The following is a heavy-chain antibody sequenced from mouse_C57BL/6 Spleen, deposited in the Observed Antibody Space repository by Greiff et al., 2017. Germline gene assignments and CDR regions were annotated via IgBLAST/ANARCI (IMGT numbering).Heavy chain of an antibody. CDR1: GYTFTSYW. CDR3: APAYYYGSSYAMDY. J-gene: IGHJ4*01. Sequence: VQLQQPGAELVRPGSSVKLSCKASGYTFTSYWMHWVKQRPIQGLEWIGNIDPSDSETHYNQKFKDKATLTVDKSSSTAYMQLSSLTSVDSAVXYCAPAYYYGSSYAMDYWGQGTSVTVSS. D-gene: IGHD1-1*01. CDR2: IDPSDSET. V-gene: IGHV1-52*01.